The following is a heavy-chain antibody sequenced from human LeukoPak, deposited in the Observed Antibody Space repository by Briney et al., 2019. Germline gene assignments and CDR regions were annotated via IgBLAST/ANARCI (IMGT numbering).Heavy chain of an antibody. Sequence: GGSLRLSCAVSGFIFSSYSMHWVRQPPGKGLEWVSSISSSSTYIYYADSVKGRFTNSRDNSKNTLYLQMNSLRAEDTAVYYCAKDRSEQWTGEMPFDIWGQGTMVTVSS. D-gene: IGHD6-19*01. CDR3: AKDRSEQWTGEMPFDI. V-gene: IGHV3-21*04. CDR2: ISSSSTYI. CDR1: GFIFSSYS. J-gene: IGHJ3*02.